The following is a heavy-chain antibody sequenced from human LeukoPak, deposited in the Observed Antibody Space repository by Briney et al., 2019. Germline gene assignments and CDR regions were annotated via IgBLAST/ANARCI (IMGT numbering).Heavy chain of an antibody. V-gene: IGHV4-61*02. CDR2: IYTSGST. Sequence: SQTLSLTCTVSGYSINTGSLYWSWIRQPAGKGLEWIGRIYTSGSTNYNPSLKSRVTISVDTSKNQFSLKLSSVTAAATAVYYCAATEHHLGTPWFDPWGQGTLVTVSS. CDR3: AATEHHLGTPWFDP. J-gene: IGHJ5*02. CDR1: GYSINTGSLY. D-gene: IGHD1-1*01.